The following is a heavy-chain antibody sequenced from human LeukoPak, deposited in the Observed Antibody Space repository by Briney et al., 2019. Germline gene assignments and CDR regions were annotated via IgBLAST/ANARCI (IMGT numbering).Heavy chain of an antibody. D-gene: IGHD4-17*01. J-gene: IGHJ5*02. V-gene: IGHV3-53*01. CDR1: GFTVSSKY. CDR3: AGTGDYGDHASWFDP. Sequence: GGSLRLSCVASGFTVSSKYMSWVRQAPGKGLEWVSVIYSSENAYYADSMKGRFTISRDNSRNTLYLQMNNLRAEDTAVYYCAGTGDYGDHASWFDPWGQGTLVTVSS. CDR2: IYSSENA.